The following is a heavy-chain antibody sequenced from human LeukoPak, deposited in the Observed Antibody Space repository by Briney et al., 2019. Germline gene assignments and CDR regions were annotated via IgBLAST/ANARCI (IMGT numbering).Heavy chain of an antibody. CDR2: IIPIFGTA. V-gene: IGHV1-69*06. CDR3: ARDMAAVAPDAFDI. Sequence: ASVKVSCKASGGTFSSNAISWVRQAPGQGLEWMGGIIPIFGTANYAQKFQGRVTITADKSTSTAYMELSSLRSEDTAVYYCARDMAAVAPDAFDIWGQGTMVTVSS. D-gene: IGHD6-19*01. J-gene: IGHJ3*02. CDR1: GGTFSSNA.